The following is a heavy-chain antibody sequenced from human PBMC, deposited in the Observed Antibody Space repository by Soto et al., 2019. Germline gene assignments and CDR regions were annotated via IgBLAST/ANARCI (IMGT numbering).Heavy chain of an antibody. D-gene: IGHD6-25*01. CDR2: IYFTGNT. CDR1: GGSITSSSHF. Sequence: SETLSLTCSASGGSITSSSHFWGWVRQPPGKGLEWIGTIYFTGNTYYTPSLKSRLTMSIDTSKNEFSLRLNSVTAADTAVYYCAGQTFTIAAAGYGRSNWFDPWGPGTLVTVSS. CDR3: AGQTFTIAAAGYGRSNWFDP. V-gene: IGHV4-39*01. J-gene: IGHJ5*02.